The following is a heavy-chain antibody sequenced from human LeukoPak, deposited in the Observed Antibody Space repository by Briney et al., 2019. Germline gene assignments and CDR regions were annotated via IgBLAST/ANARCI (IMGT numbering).Heavy chain of an antibody. CDR2: ITPMFGTA. CDR1: GGTFISYA. V-gene: IGHV1-69*01. CDR3: AREWGHDTSGYFFGY. D-gene: IGHD3-22*01. Sequence: SVKVSCKASGGTFISYAISWVRQAPGQGLEWMGGITPMFGTANYAQKFQGRVTITADESTSTAYMELSSLRSEDTAVYYCAREWGHDTSGYFFGYWGQGTLVTVSS. J-gene: IGHJ4*02.